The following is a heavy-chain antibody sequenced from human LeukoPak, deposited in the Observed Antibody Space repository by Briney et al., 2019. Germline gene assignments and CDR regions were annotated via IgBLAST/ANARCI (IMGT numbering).Heavy chain of an antibody. D-gene: IGHD4-17*01. CDR2: INPSGGST. V-gene: IGHV1-46*01. CDR3: AREPPEVDAVTPFFDY. J-gene: IGHJ4*02. Sequence: ASVKVSCEASGYTFTSYYMHWVRQAPGQGLEWMGIINPSGGSTSYAQKFQGRVTMTRDTSTSTVYMELSSLRSEDTAVYYCAREPPEVDAVTPFFDYWGQGTLVTVSS. CDR1: GYTFTSYY.